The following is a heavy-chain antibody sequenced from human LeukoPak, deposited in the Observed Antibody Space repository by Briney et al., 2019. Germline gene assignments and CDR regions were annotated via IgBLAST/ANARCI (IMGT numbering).Heavy chain of an antibody. CDR2: IYTSGST. CDR1: GGSISSGSYY. V-gene: IGHV4-61*02. J-gene: IGHJ3*02. CDR3: ARVGDDYGDYGGGNDAFDI. D-gene: IGHD4-17*01. Sequence: SQTLSLTCTVSGGSISSGSYYWSWIRQPAGKGLEWIGRIYTSGSTNYNPSLKSRVTISVDTSKNQFSLKLSSVTAADTAVYYCARVGDDYGDYGGGNDAFDIWGQGTMVTVSS.